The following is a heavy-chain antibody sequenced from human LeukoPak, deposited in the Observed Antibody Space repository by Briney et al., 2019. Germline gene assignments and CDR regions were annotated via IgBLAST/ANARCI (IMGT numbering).Heavy chain of an antibody. CDR2: ISYSGST. D-gene: IGHD4-17*01. J-gene: IGHJ2*01. CDR1: GGSISSYY. V-gene: IGHV4-59*01. CDR3: AKSHPAVTTTDWYFDL. Sequence: SEILSLTCTVSGGSISSYYWSWIRQPPGKGLEWIGYISYSGSTKSNPALKSRVTISGDRSKNQFSLKMTSVTAADTAVYYCAKSHPAVTTTDWYFDLWGRGTLVTVSS.